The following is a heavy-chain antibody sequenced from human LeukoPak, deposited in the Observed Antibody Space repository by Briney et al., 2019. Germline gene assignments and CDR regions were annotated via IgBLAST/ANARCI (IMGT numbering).Heavy chain of an antibody. CDR1: GGSFSGYY. D-gene: IGHD2-2*01. J-gene: IGHJ6*03. CDR2: INHSGST. CDR3: ARTTEGYCSSASCFGFSYSYYMDV. V-gene: IGHV4-34*01. Sequence: SETLSLTCAVYGGSFSGYYWSWIRQPPGKGLEWIGEINHSGSTNYNPSLRSRVTISVDTSKNQFSLKLSSVTAADTAVYYCARTTEGYCSSASCFGFSYSYYMDVWGKGTTVTISS.